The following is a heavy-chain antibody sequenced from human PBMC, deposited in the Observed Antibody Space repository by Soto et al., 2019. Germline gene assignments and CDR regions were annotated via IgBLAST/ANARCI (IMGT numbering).Heavy chain of an antibody. D-gene: IGHD6-13*01. Sequence: SETLSLTCAVSGGSISSGGSSWSWIRQPPGKGLEWIGYIYHSGSTYYNPSLKSRVTISVDTSKKTFSLKLSSVTVADTAVYYCAREFKPFSSPPGPLEYWGLGILVTVSS. CDR1: GGSISSGGSS. V-gene: IGHV4-30-2*05. CDR3: AREFKPFSSPPGPLEY. J-gene: IGHJ4*02. CDR2: IYHSGST.